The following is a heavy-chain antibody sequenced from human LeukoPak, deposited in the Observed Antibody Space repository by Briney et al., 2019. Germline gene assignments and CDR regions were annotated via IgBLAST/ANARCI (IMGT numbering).Heavy chain of an antibody. D-gene: IGHD3-10*01. J-gene: IGHJ4*02. CDR3: ARGRGVSLDY. CDR2: IYYSGST. CDR1: GGSISSSSYY. V-gene: IGHV4-39*07. Sequence: PSETLSLTCTVSGGSISSSSYYWGWIRQPPGKGLEWIGSIYYSGSTYYNPSLRSRVTISVDTSKNQFSLKLSSVTAADTAVYYCARGRGVSLDYWGQGALVTVSS.